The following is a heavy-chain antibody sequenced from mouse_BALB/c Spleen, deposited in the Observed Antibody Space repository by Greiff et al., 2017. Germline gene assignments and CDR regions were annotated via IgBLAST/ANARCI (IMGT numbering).Heavy chain of an antibody. Sequence: VQLQQSGPELVKPGASVKMSCKASGYTFTSYVMHWVKQKPGPGLEWIGYINPYNDGTKYNEKFKGKATLTSDKSSSTAYMELSSLTSEDSAVYYCARRTEKSDYYAMDYWGQGTSVTVSS. CDR3: ARRTEKSDYYAMDY. CDR2: INPYNDGT. V-gene: IGHV1-14*01. J-gene: IGHJ4*01. CDR1: GYTFTSYV.